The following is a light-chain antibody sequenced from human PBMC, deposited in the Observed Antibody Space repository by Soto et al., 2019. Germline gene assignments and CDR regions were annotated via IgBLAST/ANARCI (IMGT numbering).Light chain of an antibody. CDR3: QQYGSSPRWL. Sequence: NELTQSPGTLSLSPGERATLSCRASRSVTSNFVAWYQQKPGQAPRLLVYGASTRAIDIPERFSGSGSGKDFSLTINRLEPEDFAVYFGQQYGSSPRWLFGQGTK. V-gene: IGKV3-20*01. J-gene: IGKJ2*01. CDR2: GAS. CDR1: RSVTSNF.